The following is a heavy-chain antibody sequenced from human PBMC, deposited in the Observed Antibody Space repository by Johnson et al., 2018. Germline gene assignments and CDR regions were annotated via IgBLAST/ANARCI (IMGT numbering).Heavy chain of an antibody. V-gene: IGHV3-30*03. Sequence: QVQLVESGGGVVQPGRSXRLSCAASGFTFSSYGMHWVRQAPGKGLAWVAVISYDGSNKYYADSVKGRFTLSRDNSKNTLYLQMNSLRAEDTAVYYCATYGYVGGTAAFDIWGQGTMVTVSS. CDR1: GFTFSSYG. CDR3: ATYGYVGGTAAFDI. D-gene: IGHD3-10*02. J-gene: IGHJ3*02. CDR2: ISYDGSNK.